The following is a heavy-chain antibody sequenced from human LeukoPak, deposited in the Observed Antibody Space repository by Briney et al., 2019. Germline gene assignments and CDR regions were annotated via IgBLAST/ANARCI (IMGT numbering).Heavy chain of an antibody. Sequence: GGSLRLSCVVSGFTVSSNYMSWVRQAPAKGLEWVSVIYSGGTTYYADSVKGRFTISKDNYENTVYLQMNSLRAEDTAVYYCARHDSGYGPFDYWGQGTLVTVSS. D-gene: IGHD3-22*01. V-gene: IGHV3-53*01. CDR1: GFTVSSNY. J-gene: IGHJ4*02. CDR2: IYSGGTT. CDR3: ARHDSGYGPFDY.